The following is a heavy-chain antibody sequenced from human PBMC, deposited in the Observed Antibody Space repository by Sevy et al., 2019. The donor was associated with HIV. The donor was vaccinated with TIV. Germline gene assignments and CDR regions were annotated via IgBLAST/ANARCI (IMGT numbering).Heavy chain of an antibody. CDR1: GFTFRDYP. J-gene: IGHJ4*02. D-gene: IGHD1-26*01. CDR2: ISRASDSI. V-gene: IGHV3-48*02. CDR3: ASKHTGSFPDF. Sequence: GGSLRLSCAASGFTFRDYPMNWIRKAPGQGLEWLSYISRASDSIYYADSVMGRFTVSRDNAKISLYFQMDRLSDEDTAIYYCASKHTGSFPDFWGQGTLVTVSS.